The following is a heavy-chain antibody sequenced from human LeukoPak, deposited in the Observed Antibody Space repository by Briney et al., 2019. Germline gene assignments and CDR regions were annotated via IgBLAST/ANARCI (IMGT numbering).Heavy chain of an antibody. CDR3: ARPSSGWYYFDY. CDR1: GFTFSSYW. D-gene: IGHD6-13*01. V-gene: IGHV3-7*05. CDR2: IKQDGSEK. Sequence: PGGSLRLSCADSGFTFSSYWMSWVRQAPGKGLEWVANIKQDGSEKYYVDSVKGRFTISRDNAKNSLYLQMNSLRAEDTAVYYCARPSSGWYYFDYWGQGTLVTVSS. J-gene: IGHJ4*02.